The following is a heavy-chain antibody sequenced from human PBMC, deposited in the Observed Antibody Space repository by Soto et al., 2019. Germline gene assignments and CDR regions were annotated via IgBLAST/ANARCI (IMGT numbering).Heavy chain of an antibody. V-gene: IGHV3-7*01. Sequence: EVQLVESGGGLVQPGGSLRLSCAASGFTSSSYWMSWVRQAPGKGLEWVANIKQDGSEKYYVDSVKGRFTISRDNAKNSMYLQMNSLRAEDTAVYYCARDPNIVLVPAALRSYYYYYGMDVWGQGTTVTVSS. CDR2: IKQDGSEK. D-gene: IGHD2-2*01. J-gene: IGHJ6*02. CDR1: GFTSSSYW. CDR3: ARDPNIVLVPAALRSYYYYYGMDV.